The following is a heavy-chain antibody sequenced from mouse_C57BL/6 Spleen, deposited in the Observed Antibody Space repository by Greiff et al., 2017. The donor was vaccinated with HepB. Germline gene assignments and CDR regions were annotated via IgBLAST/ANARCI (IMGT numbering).Heavy chain of an antibody. CDR2: INPSSGYT. D-gene: IGHD1-1*01. V-gene: IGHV1-4*01. Sequence: LQESGAELARPGASVKMSCKASGYTFTSYTMHWVKQRPGQGLEWIGYINPSSGYTKYNQKFKDKATLTADKSSSTAYMQLSSLTSEDSAVYYCARTPSSYGYYAMDYWGQGTSVTVSS. J-gene: IGHJ4*01. CDR3: ARTPSSYGYYAMDY. CDR1: GYTFTSYT.